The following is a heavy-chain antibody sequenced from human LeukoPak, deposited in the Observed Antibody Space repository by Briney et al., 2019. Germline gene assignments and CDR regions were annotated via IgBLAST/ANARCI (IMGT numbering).Heavy chain of an antibody. Sequence: GGSLRLSCAASGFTFSRHWMTWVRQAPGKGLEWVANIKEDGNKQYYVDSVKGRFTISRDNAENSLYLEVTSLRPEDTAVYFCARGEAFCDYWGQGARVTVSS. CDR2: IKEDGNKQ. CDR3: ARGEAFCDY. CDR1: GFTFSRHW. D-gene: IGHD3-3*02. V-gene: IGHV3-7*05. J-gene: IGHJ4*02.